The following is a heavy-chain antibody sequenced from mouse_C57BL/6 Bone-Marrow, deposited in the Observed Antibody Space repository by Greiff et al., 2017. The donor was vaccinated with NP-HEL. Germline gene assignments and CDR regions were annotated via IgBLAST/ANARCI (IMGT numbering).Heavy chain of an antibody. CDR3: ARRNWDSLGY. CDR1: GFTFSDYY. Sequence: EVMLVESGGGLVPPGGSLKLSCAASGFTFSDYYMYWVRQTPEKRLEWVAYISNGGGSTYYPDTVKGRFTICKDNAKNPLYLQMSRLKSEDTAMYYCARRNWDSLGYWGQGTTLTVSS. V-gene: IGHV5-12*01. D-gene: IGHD3-3*01. J-gene: IGHJ2*01. CDR2: ISNGGGST.